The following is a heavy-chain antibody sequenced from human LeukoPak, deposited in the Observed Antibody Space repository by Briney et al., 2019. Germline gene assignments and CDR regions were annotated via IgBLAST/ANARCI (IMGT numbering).Heavy chain of an antibody. CDR1: GFTFNSYP. CDR3: VKESGFMVAPNSAFDI. D-gene: IGHD4/OR15-4a*01. V-gene: IGHV3-64D*06. Sequence: GGALRLCCSAPGFTFNSYPVHWVRQAPGKGLEYVSGISRNGGSTYYADSVKGRFTISRDNSKNTLYLQMSSLRAEDTAVYYCVKESGFMVAPNSAFDIWGQGTMVTVSS. J-gene: IGHJ3*02. CDR2: ISRNGGST.